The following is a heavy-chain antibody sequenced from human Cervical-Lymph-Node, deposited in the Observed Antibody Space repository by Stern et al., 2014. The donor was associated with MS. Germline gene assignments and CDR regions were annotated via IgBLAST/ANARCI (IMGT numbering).Heavy chain of an antibody. D-gene: IGHD2-2*01. CDR1: GYTFTGYY. V-gene: IGHV1-2*06. CDR2: INLKSGGT. J-gene: IGHJ5*02. Sequence: VHLVESGAEVKKPGASVKVSCTASGYTFTGYYMNWVRQAPGQGLEWMGRINLKSGGTNYVEKFQDRVTMTRDTSISTAYMELSRLRSDDTAVYYCARGYCTSSSCYIGNWFDPWGQGTLVTVSS. CDR3: ARGYCTSSSCYIGNWFDP.